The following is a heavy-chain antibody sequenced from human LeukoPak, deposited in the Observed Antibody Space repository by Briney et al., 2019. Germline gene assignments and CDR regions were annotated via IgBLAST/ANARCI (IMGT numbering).Heavy chain of an antibody. CDR3: ARHRGHSYGWLDY. Sequence: PSETLSLTCTVSGGSISSYYWSWIRQPPGKGLEWIGYIYYSGSTNYNPSLKSRVTISVDTSKNQFSLKLSSVTAADTAVYYCARHRGHSYGWLDYWGQGTLVTVSS. CDR2: IYYSGST. D-gene: IGHD5-18*01. CDR1: GGSISSYY. V-gene: IGHV4-59*01. J-gene: IGHJ4*02.